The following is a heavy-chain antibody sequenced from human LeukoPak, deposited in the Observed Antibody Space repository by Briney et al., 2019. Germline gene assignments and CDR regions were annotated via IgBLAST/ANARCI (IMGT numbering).Heavy chain of an antibody. CDR3: AKGSLIAASGTLFDF. CDR2: LGWNGDII. V-gene: IGHV3-9*01. CDR1: GFTLDDYS. D-gene: IGHD6-13*01. J-gene: IGHJ4*02. Sequence: PGRSLRLSCAASGFTLDDYSMHWVRQSPGKGLEWLSGLGWNGDIIDYADSVKGRFTISRDNAKNSLYLQVDSLKTEDTALYYCAKGSLIAASGTLFDFWGQGTRVTVSS.